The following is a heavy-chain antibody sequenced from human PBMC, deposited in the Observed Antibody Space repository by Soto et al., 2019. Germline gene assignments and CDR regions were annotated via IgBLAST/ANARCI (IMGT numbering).Heavy chain of an antibody. Sequence: PGESLKISCKGSGYSFTSYWIGWVRQMPGKGLEWMGIIYPGDSDTRYSPSFQGQVTISADKSISTAYLQWSSLKASDTAMYYCARLQRSSSPDDYGDPVDYWGQGTLVTVSS. CDR2: IYPGDSDT. CDR1: GYSFTSYW. J-gene: IGHJ4*02. D-gene: IGHD4-17*01. V-gene: IGHV5-51*01. CDR3: ARLQRSSSPDDYGDPVDY.